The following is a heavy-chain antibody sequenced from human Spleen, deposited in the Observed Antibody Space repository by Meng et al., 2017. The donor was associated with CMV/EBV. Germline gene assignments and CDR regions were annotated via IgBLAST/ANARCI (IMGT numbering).Heavy chain of an antibody. CDR3: ARDQGGDKDY. Sequence: GESLKISCAASGFTFSSYAMSWVRQAPGKGLEWVSVIYSGGSSTYYADSVKGRFTISRDNSKNTLYLQMNSLRAEDTAMYYCARDQGGDKDYWGQGTLVTVSS. J-gene: IGHJ4*02. D-gene: IGHD2-21*02. V-gene: IGHV3-23*03. CDR2: IYSGGSST. CDR1: GFTFSSYA.